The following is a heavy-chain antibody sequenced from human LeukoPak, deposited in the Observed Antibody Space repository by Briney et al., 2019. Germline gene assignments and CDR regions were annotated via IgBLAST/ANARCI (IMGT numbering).Heavy chain of an antibody. CDR1: GFTFSNYI. V-gene: IGHV3-21*01. D-gene: IGHD3-22*01. CDR2: ISGGSSYI. Sequence: GGSLRLSCAASGFTFSNYIMNWVRQAPGKGLEWVAFISGGSSYIFHADSVKGRFTISRDNSKNSVFLQMNSLRVDDTALYYCARGDYYDSSPHYWGQGTLVIVSS. J-gene: IGHJ1*01. CDR3: ARGDYYDSSPHY.